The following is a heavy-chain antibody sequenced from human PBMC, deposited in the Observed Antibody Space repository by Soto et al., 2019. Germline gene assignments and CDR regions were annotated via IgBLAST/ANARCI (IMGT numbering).Heavy chain of an antibody. J-gene: IGHJ3*02. D-gene: IGHD6-13*01. Sequence: GGSLRLSCAASGFTFSSYWMSWVRQAPGKGLEWVANIKQDGSEKYYVDSVKGRFTISRDNAKNSLYLQMNSLRAEDTAVYYCARDHSSSWLVGSRYAFDIWGQGTMVTVSS. CDR3: ARDHSSSWLVGSRYAFDI. CDR2: IKQDGSEK. CDR1: GFTFSSYW. V-gene: IGHV3-7*03.